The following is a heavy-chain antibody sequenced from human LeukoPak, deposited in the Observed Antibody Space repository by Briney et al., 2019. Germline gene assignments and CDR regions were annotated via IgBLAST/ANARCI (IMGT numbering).Heavy chain of an antibody. CDR3: ARDSGSPQDAFDI. V-gene: IGHV3-21*01. J-gene: IGHJ3*02. Sequence: GGSLRLSCAASGFTFDDYAMHWVRQAPGKGLEWVSSISSGSSFIYYADSVKGRFTISRDNAKNSLYLQMNSLRAEDTAVYYCARDSGSPQDAFDIWGQGTMVTVSS. CDR1: GFTFDDYA. CDR2: ISSGSSFI. D-gene: IGHD6-13*01.